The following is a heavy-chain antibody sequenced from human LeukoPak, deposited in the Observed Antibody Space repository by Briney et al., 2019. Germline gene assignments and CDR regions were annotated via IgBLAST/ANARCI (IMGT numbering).Heavy chain of an antibody. D-gene: IGHD6-13*01. V-gene: IGHV3-7*01. CDR1: GFTFSSYW. CDR2: IKKDGSEK. J-gene: IGHJ4*02. Sequence: GGSLRLSCAASGFTFSSYWMSWVRQAPGKGLEWVANIKKDGSEKYYVDAVKGRFTISRDNAKTSLYLQMNSLRAEDTAVYYCARAKQPDYFDYWGQGTLVTVSS. CDR3: ARAKQPDYFDY.